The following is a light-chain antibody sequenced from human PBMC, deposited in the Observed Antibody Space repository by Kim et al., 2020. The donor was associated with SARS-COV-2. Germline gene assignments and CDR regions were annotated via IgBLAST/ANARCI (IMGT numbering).Light chain of an antibody. CDR1: QGICNY. CDR2: AAS. V-gene: IGKV1-27*01. CDR3: QRYNSAPWT. Sequence: DIQMTQSPYFLYASAGDRVTITCRASQGICNYLAWYQQKPGKVPKVLIYAASTLQSGVPSRFSGSGSGTDFTLTITSLQPEDVATYYCQRYNSAPWTFGQGTKVDIK. J-gene: IGKJ1*01.